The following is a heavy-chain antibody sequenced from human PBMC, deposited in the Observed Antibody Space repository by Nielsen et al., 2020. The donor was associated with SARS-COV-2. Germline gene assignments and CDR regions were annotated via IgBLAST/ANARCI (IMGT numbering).Heavy chain of an antibody. D-gene: IGHD1-7*01. CDR2: ISGSGGST. Sequence: GESLKISCAASGFTFSSYAMSWVRQAPGKGLEWVSAISGSGGSTYYADSVKGRFTISRDNSKNTLYLQMNSLRAEDTAVYYCARDRFLAGTTSRYYGMDVWGQGTTVTVSS. V-gene: IGHV3-23*01. CDR1: GFTFSSYA. J-gene: IGHJ6*02. CDR3: ARDRFLAGTTSRYYGMDV.